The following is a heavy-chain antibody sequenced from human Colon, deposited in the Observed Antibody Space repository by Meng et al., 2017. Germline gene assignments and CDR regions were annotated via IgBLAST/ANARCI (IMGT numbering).Heavy chain of an antibody. Sequence: GGSLRLSCAASGFTFSRYWMHWVRQAPGKGLVWVSRIKTDGVGTSYADTVKGRFTISRDNAKNTLYLQMNSLTAEDQAVYFCARGVGVEVAGTLDYWGQGTLVTVSS. V-gene: IGHV3-74*03. CDR1: GFTFSRYW. D-gene: IGHD6-13*01. J-gene: IGHJ4*02. CDR2: IKTDGVGT. CDR3: ARGVGVEVAGTLDY.